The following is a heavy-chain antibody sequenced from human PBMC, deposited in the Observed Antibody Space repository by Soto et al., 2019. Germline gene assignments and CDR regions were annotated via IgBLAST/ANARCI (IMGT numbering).Heavy chain of an antibody. Sequence: SETLSLTCTVSGGSITDYSWVWIRQPAGKGLEWIGRIFSSGSTNYNPSLKGRITMSLDTSKNQFSLKLNSATATDTAVYYCARTHSTYYYDPYGMDVWGQGTTVTVSS. CDR2: IFSSGST. V-gene: IGHV4-4*07. CDR1: GGSITDYS. CDR3: ARTHSTYYYDPYGMDV. J-gene: IGHJ6*02.